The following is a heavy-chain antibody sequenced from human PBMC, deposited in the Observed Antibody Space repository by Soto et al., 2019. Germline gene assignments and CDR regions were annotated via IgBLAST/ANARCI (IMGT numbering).Heavy chain of an antibody. CDR1: GDSISSYY. D-gene: IGHD3-3*01. CDR3: ARGPGWSDEYFQD. CDR2: IYHSGST. V-gene: IGHV4-59*01. J-gene: IGHJ1*01. Sequence: QVQLQESGPGLVKPSETLPLTCTVSGDSISSYYWNWIRQPPGKGLEWIGYIYHSGSTNYNPSLKSRVTISVDTSKNQFSLKLSSVTAADTAVYYCARGPGWSDEYFQDWGQGTMITVSS.